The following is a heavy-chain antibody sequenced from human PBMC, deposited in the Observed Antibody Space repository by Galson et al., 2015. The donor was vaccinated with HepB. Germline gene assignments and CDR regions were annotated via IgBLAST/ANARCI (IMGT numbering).Heavy chain of an antibody. CDR1: GGSFSGYY. CDR2: INHSGST. Sequence: SETLSLTCAVYGGSFSGYYWSWIRQPPGKGLEWIGEINHSGSTNYNPSLKSRVTISVDTSKNQFSLKLSSVAAADTAVYYCATRPRYSGYDWGFRQQYNWFDPWGQGTLVTVSS. D-gene: IGHD5-12*01. J-gene: IGHJ5*02. CDR3: ATRPRYSGYDWGFRQQYNWFDP. V-gene: IGHV4-34*01.